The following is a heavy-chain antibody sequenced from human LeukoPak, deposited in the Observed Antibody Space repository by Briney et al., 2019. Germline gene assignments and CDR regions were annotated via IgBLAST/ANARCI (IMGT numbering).Heavy chain of an antibody. CDR1: GFTFRTYW. CDR3: VRDGRGGYLDS. J-gene: IGHJ4*02. Sequence: GGSLRLSCAASGFTFRTYWLSWVRQAPGKGLEWVANIHEDGYDRYYVDSVKGRFTISRDNAENSLFLQLNSLRAEDTAVYYCVRDGRGGYLDSWAQGTLVTVSS. CDR2: IHEDGYDR. D-gene: IGHD6-25*01. V-gene: IGHV3-7*01.